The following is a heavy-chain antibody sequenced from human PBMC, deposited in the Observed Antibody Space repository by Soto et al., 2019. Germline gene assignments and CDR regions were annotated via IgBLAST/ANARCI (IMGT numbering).Heavy chain of an antibody. CDR3: ARAGT. Sequence: QVQLLQSGAEVKKPGSSMRVSCKVSGGTFRTYALNWVRQAPGHGLEWVGGITPVSGTTNYAQRFHGRVTVTADESTSTVYLDLTSLRFNDTAIYYCARAGTWGKGSLVTVSS. V-gene: IGHV1-69*01. J-gene: IGHJ5*02. CDR1: GGTFRTYA. CDR2: ITPVSGTT.